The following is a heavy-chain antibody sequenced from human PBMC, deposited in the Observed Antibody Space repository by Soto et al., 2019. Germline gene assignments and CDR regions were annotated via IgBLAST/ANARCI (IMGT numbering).Heavy chain of an antibody. D-gene: IGHD3-10*01. CDR2: ISPSGTT. CDR1: GGSFSENY. J-gene: IGHJ1*01. CDR3: ATSFWFGTQPEI. V-gene: IGHV4-34*01. Sequence: QVHLEQWGAGLLKPSETLSLSCGVSGGSFSENYWTCFRQPPGKGLEWIGEISPSGTTKYVPSLKSRVTISKDTSKNQFSLKVTSVTAADTAVYFCATSFWFGTQPEIWGQGTLVTVSS.